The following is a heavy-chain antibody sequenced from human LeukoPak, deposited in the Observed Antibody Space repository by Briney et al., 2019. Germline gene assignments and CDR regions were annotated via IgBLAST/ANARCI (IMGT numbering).Heavy chain of an antibody. Sequence: GASVKVSCKASGYTFTSYGISWVRQAPGQGLEWMGWISAYNGNTNYAQKLQGRVTMTTDTSTSTAYMELRSLRSDDTAVYYCASRIGAASGTVFDSWGRGTLVTVSS. CDR1: GYTFTSYG. D-gene: IGHD6-13*01. V-gene: IGHV1-18*01. J-gene: IGHJ4*02. CDR2: ISAYNGNT. CDR3: ASRIGAASGTVFDS.